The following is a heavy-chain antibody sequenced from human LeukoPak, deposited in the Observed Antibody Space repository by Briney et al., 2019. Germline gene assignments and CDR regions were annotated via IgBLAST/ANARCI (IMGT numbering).Heavy chain of an antibody. V-gene: IGHV1-46*01. Sequence: ASVKVSCKASGYTFTGYYMHWVRQAPGQGLEWMGIINPSGGSTSYAQKFQGRVTMTRDMSTSTVYMELSSLRSEDTAVYYCAKSIAAAGKRDWFDPWGQGTLVTVSS. CDR1: GYTFTGYY. CDR3: AKSIAAAGKRDWFDP. D-gene: IGHD6-13*01. CDR2: INPSGGST. J-gene: IGHJ5*02.